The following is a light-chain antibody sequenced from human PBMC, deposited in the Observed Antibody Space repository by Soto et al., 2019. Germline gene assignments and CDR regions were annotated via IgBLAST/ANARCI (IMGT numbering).Light chain of an antibody. J-gene: IGLJ1*01. Sequence: QSVLTQPASVSGSPGQSIAISCTGSSSDVGFYNYVSWYQQHPGKVPKLIIYEVTNRPSGVSNRFSGSKSGNTASLTISGLQAEDEADYYCCSYAGGNYVFGTGTKLTVL. CDR3: CSYAGGNYV. CDR1: SSDVGFYNY. CDR2: EVT. V-gene: IGLV2-14*01.